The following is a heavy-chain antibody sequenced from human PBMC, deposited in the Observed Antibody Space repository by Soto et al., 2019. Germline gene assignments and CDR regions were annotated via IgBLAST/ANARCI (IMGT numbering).Heavy chain of an antibody. CDR3: ARVQGSGYDPHYYYYGMDV. CDR2: ISYDGSNK. CDR1: GFTCSSYA. D-gene: IGHD5-12*01. V-gene: IGHV3-30-3*01. J-gene: IGHJ6*02. Sequence: RWSLRLSCAASGFTCSSYAMHWFRQAPGKGLEWVAVISYDGSNKYYADSVKGRFTISRDNSKNTLYLQMNSLRAEDTAVYYCARVQGSGYDPHYYYYGMDVWGQGTTVTVSS.